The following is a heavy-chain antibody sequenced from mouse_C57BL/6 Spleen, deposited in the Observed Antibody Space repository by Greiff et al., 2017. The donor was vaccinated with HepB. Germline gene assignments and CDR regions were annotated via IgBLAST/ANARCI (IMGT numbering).Heavy chain of an antibody. Sequence: EVKLVESGPGMVKPSQSLSLTCTVTGYSITSGYDWHWIRHFPGNKLEWMGYISYSGSTNYNPSLKRRISITHDTSKNHFVLKLNSVTTEATATYYCARASYDYDGAWFAYWGQGTLVTVSA. CDR3: ARASYDYDGAWFAY. J-gene: IGHJ3*01. CDR2: ISYSGST. D-gene: IGHD2-4*01. V-gene: IGHV3-1*01. CDR1: GYSITSGYD.